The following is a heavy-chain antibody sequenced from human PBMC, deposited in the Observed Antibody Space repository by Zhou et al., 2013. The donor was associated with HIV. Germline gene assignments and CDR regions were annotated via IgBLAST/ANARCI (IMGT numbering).Heavy chain of an antibody. CDR2: VFPVTGNT. V-gene: IGHV1-69*12. J-gene: IGHJ6*03. CDR3: ARVPRSGAYYYYYMDV. D-gene: IGHD2-21*01. CDR1: EGTFRTYA. Sequence: QVQLVQSGAEIKKPGSSVRVSCKTSEGTFRTYAISWVRQTPGQGLEWMGGVFPVTGNTNYAQNFQGRITITVDGFTSTAYMELRSLRSDDTAVYFCARVPRSGAYYYYYMDVWGQGPRSPSP.